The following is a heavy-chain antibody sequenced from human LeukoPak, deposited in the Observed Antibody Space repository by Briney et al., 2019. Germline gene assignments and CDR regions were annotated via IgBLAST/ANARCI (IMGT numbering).Heavy chain of an antibody. J-gene: IGHJ1*01. CDR2: ISGSGGST. CDR1: GFTFSSSP. D-gene: IGHD2-2*01. Sequence: PGGSLRLSCAASGFTFSSSPMSWVRQAPGKGLEWVSAISGSGGSTYYADSVKGRFTISRDNSKNTLYLQMNSLRAEDTAVYYCAKGYCSSTSCYLAYFQHWGQGTLVTVSS. V-gene: IGHV3-23*01. CDR3: AKGYCSSTSCYLAYFQH.